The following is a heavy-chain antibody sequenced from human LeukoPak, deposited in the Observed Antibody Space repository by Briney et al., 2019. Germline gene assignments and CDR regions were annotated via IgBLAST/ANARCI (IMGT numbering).Heavy chain of an antibody. Sequence: SETLSLTCTVSGNSISSGDYYWSWIRQPAGKGLEWIGRIYTSGSTNYNPSLKSRVTISVDTSKNQFSLKLSSVTAADTAVYYCARDVGGYDPSAFDYWGQGTLVTVSS. CDR1: GNSISSGDYY. CDR2: IYTSGST. D-gene: IGHD5-12*01. V-gene: IGHV4-61*02. J-gene: IGHJ4*02. CDR3: ARDVGGYDPSAFDY.